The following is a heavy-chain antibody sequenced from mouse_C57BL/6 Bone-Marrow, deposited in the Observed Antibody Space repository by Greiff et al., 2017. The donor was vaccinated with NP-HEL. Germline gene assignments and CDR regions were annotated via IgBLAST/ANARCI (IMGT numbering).Heavy chain of an antibody. V-gene: IGHV5-9*01. Sequence: EVKLMESGGGLVKPGGSLKLSCAASGFTFSSYTMSWVRQTPEKRLEWVATISGGGGNTYYPDSVKGRFTISRDNAKNTLYLQMSSLRSEDTALYYCARDTYYYGSPFAYWGQGTLVTVSA. CDR2: ISGGGGNT. D-gene: IGHD1-1*01. J-gene: IGHJ3*01. CDR3: ARDTYYYGSPFAY. CDR1: GFTFSSYT.